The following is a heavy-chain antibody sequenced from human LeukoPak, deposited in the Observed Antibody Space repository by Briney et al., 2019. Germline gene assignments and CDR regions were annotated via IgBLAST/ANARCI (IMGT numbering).Heavy chain of an antibody. Sequence: PGGSLRLSCGASGFTFSNYEINWVRQAPGKGREWVAYIRYSGDTTYYADSVKGRFTISRDNAKKSLFLQMDTLSGEDTAFYYCARGASIVGVTGAGFDYWGQGTLVTVSS. J-gene: IGHJ4*02. V-gene: IGHV3-48*03. CDR3: ARGASIVGVTGAGFDY. CDR2: IRYSGDTT. D-gene: IGHD1-26*01. CDR1: GFTFSNYE.